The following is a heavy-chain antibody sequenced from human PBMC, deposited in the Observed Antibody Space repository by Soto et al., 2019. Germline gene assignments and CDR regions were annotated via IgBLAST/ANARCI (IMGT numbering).Heavy chain of an antibody. D-gene: IGHD3-10*01. V-gene: IGHV3-23*01. CDR3: AKKYHYGSGTYLYYFDY. J-gene: IGHJ4*02. CDR1: GFTFSHFA. CDR2: LSGGDDST. Sequence: EVQRLESGGGLVQPGGSLRLSCAASGFTFSHFAMSWVRQAPGSGMEWVSTLSGGDDSTYYADSVKDRFTISRDNSKNTLYLQLNSLRAEDTAVYYCAKKYHYGSGTYLYYFDYWGQGTLVTVSS.